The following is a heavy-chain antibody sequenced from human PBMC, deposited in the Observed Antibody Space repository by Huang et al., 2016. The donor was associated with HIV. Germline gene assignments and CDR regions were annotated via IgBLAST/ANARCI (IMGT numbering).Heavy chain of an antibody. J-gene: IGHJ4*02. CDR3: ARGSLEYSVSSSLDY. CDR2: VMPVCDSP. V-gene: IGHV1-69*13. D-gene: IGHD4-4*01. CDR1: GGPFRSYS. Sequence: QVQLLQSGAEVKKPGSSVKVSCKASGGPFRSYSIAWVRQAPGQGLEWMASVMPVCDSPNYAQKVQGRVRVTADESTRTVYMELRDLRPDDTAVYFCARGSLEYSVSSSLDYWGQGTHVTVSS.